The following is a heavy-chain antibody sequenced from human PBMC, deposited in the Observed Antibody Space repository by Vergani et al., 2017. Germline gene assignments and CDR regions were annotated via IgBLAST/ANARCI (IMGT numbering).Heavy chain of an antibody. CDR2: MDYSWRT. Sequence: QVQLQESGPGLVKPSETLSLTCTVSGDSVISTDYHWGWIRQPPGKGLEWIGSMDYSWRTSYNPSLESRISISFETPKNQFSLRLTSVTAADTAVYYCASKRGACRAAYCHSYDFWGPGTLVGVSS. J-gene: IGHJ4*02. D-gene: IGHD2-15*01. CDR1: GDSVISTDYH. CDR3: ASKRGACRAAYCHSYDF. V-gene: IGHV4-39*01.